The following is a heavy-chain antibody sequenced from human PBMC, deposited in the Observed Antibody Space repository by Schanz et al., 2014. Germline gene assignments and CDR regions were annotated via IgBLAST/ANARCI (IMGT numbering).Heavy chain of an antibody. CDR3: ARDGNYYGSRNYYKTPYYFDY. CDR1: GLPFRLSP. CDR2: IYASGAT. Sequence: LVASRGVFFPPLGYLLLSCVGSGLPFRLSPLSWPSQPQGKGLEWVSTIYASGATYYADSVKRRFTISRDISKNTLHLQVTSLRAEDTAIYYCARDGNYYGSRNYYKTPYYFDYWGQGTLVTVSS. D-gene: IGHD3-10*01. J-gene: IGHJ4*02. V-gene: IGHV3-66*01.